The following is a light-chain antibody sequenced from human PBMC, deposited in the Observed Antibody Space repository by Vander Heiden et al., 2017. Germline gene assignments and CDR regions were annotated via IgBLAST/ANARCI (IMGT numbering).Light chain of an antibody. Sequence: DIQMTQSPSTLSASVGDRVTITCQATQDSSNYLNWYQQKPGKAPKLLIYDASNLETGVPSRFSGSGSGTDFTLTISSLQPEDIATYYCQQYDNLPMYTFGQGTKLEIK. CDR2: DAS. CDR1: QDSSNY. J-gene: IGKJ2*01. V-gene: IGKV1-33*01. CDR3: QQYDNLPMYT.